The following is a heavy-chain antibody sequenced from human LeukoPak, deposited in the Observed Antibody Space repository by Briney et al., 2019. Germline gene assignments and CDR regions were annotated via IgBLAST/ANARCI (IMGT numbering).Heavy chain of an antibody. V-gene: IGHV4-4*07. CDR2: IYTSGST. CDR3: ARDRDCTGGSCYYVDV. CDR1: GDSISDYH. D-gene: IGHD2-8*02. Sequence: SETLSLTCSVSGDSISDYHWTWIRQPAGKALEWIGRIYTSGSTHYKSSLKSRVSISVDTSESQVSLTMTSVTAADSATYYRARDRDCTGGSCYYVDVWGRGTTVTVSS. J-gene: IGHJ6*03.